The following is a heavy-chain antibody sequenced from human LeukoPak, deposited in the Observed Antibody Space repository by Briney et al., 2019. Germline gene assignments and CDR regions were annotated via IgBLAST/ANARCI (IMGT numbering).Heavy chain of an antibody. V-gene: IGHV4-59*12. CDR1: GGSISSYY. J-gene: IGHJ5*02. D-gene: IGHD2-2*01. CDR2: IYHSGST. CDR3: ARGSDCSSTSCYLLIDP. Sequence: TSETLSLTCTVSGGSISSYYWSWIRQPPGKGLEWIGYIYHSGSTYYNPSLKSRVTISVDRSKNQFSLKLSSVTAADTAVYYCARGSDCSSTSCYLLIDPWGQGTLVTVSS.